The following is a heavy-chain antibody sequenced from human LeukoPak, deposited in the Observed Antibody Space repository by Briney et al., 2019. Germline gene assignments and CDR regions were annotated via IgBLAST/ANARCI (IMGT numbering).Heavy chain of an antibody. J-gene: IGHJ6*03. CDR3: AKGIAAGAMGYMDV. CDR1: GFTFSRNG. Sequence: GGSLRLSCAASGFTFSRNGMHWVRQAPGKGLEWVGVIWYDGSNKYYADSVRGRFTISRDNSKSTMYLQMNSLRVEDTAVYYCAKGIAAGAMGYMDVRGKGTTVTVSS. V-gene: IGHV3-33*06. D-gene: IGHD6-25*01. CDR2: IWYDGSNK.